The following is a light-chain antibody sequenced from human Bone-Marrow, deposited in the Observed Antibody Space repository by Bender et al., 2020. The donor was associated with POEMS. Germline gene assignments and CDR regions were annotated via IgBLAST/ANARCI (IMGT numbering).Light chain of an antibody. J-gene: IGLJ3*02. V-gene: IGLV1-36*01. CDR1: GSNIGVNA. CDR2: YDN. Sequence: QSVLTQPPSVSEVPRQRVFISCSGSGSNIGVNAVSWYQQFPGKAPKLLIYYDNMLALGVSDRFSGSKSGTAASLGISGLQSEDEADYYCAAWDDSLNGLVFGGGTKVTVL. CDR3: AAWDDSLNGLV.